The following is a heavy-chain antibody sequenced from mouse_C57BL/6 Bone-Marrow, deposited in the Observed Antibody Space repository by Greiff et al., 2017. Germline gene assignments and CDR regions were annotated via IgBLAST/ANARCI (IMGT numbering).Heavy chain of an antibody. D-gene: IGHD1-1*02. Sequence: QVQLQQSGPELVKPGASVKLSCKASGYTFTSYDINWVKQRPGQGLEWIGWIYPRDGSTKYREKFKGKATLTVDTSSSTAYMELHSLTSEDSAVCFCARLEFGGGGGDWYFDVGGTGTTVTVSS. CDR2: IYPRDGST. J-gene: IGHJ1*03. CDR3: ARLEFGGGGGDWYFDV. V-gene: IGHV1-85*01. CDR1: GYTFTSYD.